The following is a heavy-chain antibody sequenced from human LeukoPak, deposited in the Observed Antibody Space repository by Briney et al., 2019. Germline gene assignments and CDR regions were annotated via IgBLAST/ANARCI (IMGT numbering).Heavy chain of an antibody. CDR3: AKAPYYYDSSGYYFYAFDI. V-gene: IGHV3-23*01. Sequence: GGSLRLSCAASGFTFSSYAMSWVRQAPGKGLEWVSAISGSGGSTYYADSVKGRFTISRDNSKNTLYLQMSSLRAEDTAVYYCAKAPYYYDSSGYYFYAFDIWGQGTMVTVSS. D-gene: IGHD3-22*01. CDR2: ISGSGGST. J-gene: IGHJ3*02. CDR1: GFTFSSYA.